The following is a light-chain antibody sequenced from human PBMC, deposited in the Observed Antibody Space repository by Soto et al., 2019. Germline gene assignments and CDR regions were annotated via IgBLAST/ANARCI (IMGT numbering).Light chain of an antibody. CDR2: KAS. V-gene: IGKV1-5*03. J-gene: IGKJ1*01. Sequence: DIQMTQSPSTLSGSLGDRVTITCRASQTISSWLAWYQQKPGKAPKLLIYKASTLKSGVPSRFRGNGSGTEFTLTISSLQPDDVASDYGQQYNSSSGMCGQGTKVDIK. CDR3: QQYNSSSGM. CDR1: QTISSW.